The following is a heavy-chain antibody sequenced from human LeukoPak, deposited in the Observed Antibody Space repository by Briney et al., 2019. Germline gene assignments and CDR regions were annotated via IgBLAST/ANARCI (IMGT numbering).Heavy chain of an antibody. CDR2: ISGSGGST. CDR3: AKDGGVAGDY. D-gene: IGHD3-3*01. Sequence: GGSLRLSCAASGFTFSSYAMSCVSLAPGKGLEWVSAISGSGGSTYYADAVKGLFTISRDNSKNTLYLQMNSLRAEDTAVYYCAKDGGVAGDYWGQGTLVTVSS. V-gene: IGHV3-23*01. J-gene: IGHJ4*02. CDR1: GFTFSSYA.